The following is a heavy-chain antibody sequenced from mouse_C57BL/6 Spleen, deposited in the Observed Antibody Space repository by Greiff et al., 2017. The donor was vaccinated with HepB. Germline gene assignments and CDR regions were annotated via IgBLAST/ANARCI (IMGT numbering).Heavy chain of an antibody. Sequence: VQLKESGPELVKPGASVKISCKASGYSFTGYYMHWVKQSHGNILDWIGYIYPYNGVSSYNQKFKGKATLTVDKSSSTAYMELRSLTSEDSAVYYSARSGITTVRGYFDYWGQGTTLTVSS. D-gene: IGHD1-1*01. CDR1: GYSFTGYY. V-gene: IGHV1-31*01. CDR2: IYPYNGVS. J-gene: IGHJ2*01. CDR3: ARSGITTVRGYFDY.